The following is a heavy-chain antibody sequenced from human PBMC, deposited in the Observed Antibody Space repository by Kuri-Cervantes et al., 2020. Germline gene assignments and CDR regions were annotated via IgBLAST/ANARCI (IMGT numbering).Heavy chain of an antibody. CDR1: GGSFSGYY. Sequence: SQTLSLTCAVYGGSFSGYYWSWIRQPPGKGLEWIGSIYHSGSTYYNPSLKSRVTISVDTSKNQFSLKLSSVTAADTAVYYCARVTYHGGVYYYGMDVWGQGTTVTVSS. V-gene: IGHV4-34*01. CDR3: ARVTYHGGVYYYGMDV. CDR2: IYHSGST. D-gene: IGHD4-23*01. J-gene: IGHJ6*02.